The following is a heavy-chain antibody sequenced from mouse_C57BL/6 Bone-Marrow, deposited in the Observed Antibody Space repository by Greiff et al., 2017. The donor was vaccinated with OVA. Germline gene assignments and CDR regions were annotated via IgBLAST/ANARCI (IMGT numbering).Heavy chain of an antibody. V-gene: IGHV5-9*01. J-gene: IGHJ2*01. CDR3: ARDGYNPYYFDY. D-gene: IGHD2-3*01. Sequence: EVKLMESGGGLVKPGGSLKLSCAASGFPFSSYTMSWVRQTPEKRLEWVATISGGGGNTYYPDSVKGRFTISRDNAKNTRYLQMSSLRSEDTALYYVARDGYNPYYFDYGGQGTTLTVSS. CDR2: ISGGGGNT. CDR1: GFPFSSYT.